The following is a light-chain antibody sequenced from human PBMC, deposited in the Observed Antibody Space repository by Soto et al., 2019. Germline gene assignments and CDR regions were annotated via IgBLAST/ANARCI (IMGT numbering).Light chain of an antibody. CDR1: QSISSD. J-gene: IGKJ4*01. CDR3: HQYHYWSRPS. CDR2: SAS. V-gene: IGKV3-15*01. Sequence: EVVMTQSPATLSVSPGERATLSCRASQSISSDLAWYQQKPGQGPRLLIYSASTRATGIPARISGSGSETEFTLTISSLQSEDFAVYYCHQYHYWSRPSFGGGTKVGIK.